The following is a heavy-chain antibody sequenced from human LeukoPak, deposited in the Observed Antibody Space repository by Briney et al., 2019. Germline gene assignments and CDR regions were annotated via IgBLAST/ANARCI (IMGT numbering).Heavy chain of an antibody. J-gene: IGHJ5*02. V-gene: IGHV3-23*01. D-gene: IGHD2-2*01. CDR3: AKGSHIVVVPAGTWFDP. Sequence: PGGSLRLSCAASGFTFSSYAMSWVRQAPGKGLEWVSAISGSGGSTYYADSVKGRFTISRDNSKNTLYLQMNSLRAEDTAVYYCAKGSHIVVVPAGTWFDPWGQGTLVTVSS. CDR1: GFTFSSYA. CDR2: ISGSGGST.